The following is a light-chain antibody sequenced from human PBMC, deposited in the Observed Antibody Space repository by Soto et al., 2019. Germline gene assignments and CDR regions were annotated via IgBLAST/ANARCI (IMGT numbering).Light chain of an antibody. Sequence: DIVMTQSPLSLPVTPGEPASISCRSSQSLLHSNGYNYLDWYLQKPGQSPQLLIYLGSNRASGVPDRFSGSGSGTDFTLKISRVEAEDVGVYYCMQGTHWPITFSQGTRLEIK. CDR2: LGS. V-gene: IGKV2-28*01. CDR3: MQGTHWPIT. J-gene: IGKJ5*01. CDR1: QSLLHSNGYNY.